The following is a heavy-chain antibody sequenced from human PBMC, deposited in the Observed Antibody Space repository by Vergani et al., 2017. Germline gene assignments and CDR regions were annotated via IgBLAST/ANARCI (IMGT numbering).Heavy chain of an antibody. CDR1: GFTFSSYA. Sequence: QVQLVESGGGVVQPGRSLRLSCAASGFTFSSYAMHWDRQAPGKGLEWVAVISYDGSNKYYADSVKGRFTISRDNSKNTLYLQMNSLRAEDTAVYYCARDQVYGDTTVVTPGVYFQHWGQGTLVTVSS. D-gene: IGHD4-23*01. V-gene: IGHV3-30*01. CDR2: ISYDGSNK. CDR3: ARDQVYGDTTVVTPGVYFQH. J-gene: IGHJ1*01.